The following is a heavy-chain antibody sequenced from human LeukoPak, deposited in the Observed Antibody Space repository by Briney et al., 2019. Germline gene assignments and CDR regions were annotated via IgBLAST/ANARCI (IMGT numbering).Heavy chain of an antibody. CDR1: GGTFSSYT. CDR3: ARGWQLGGDLGDAFDI. J-gene: IGHJ3*02. Sequence: SVKVSCKTSGGTFSSYTITWVRQAPGQGLEWMGGIIPIFGTANYAQKFQGRVTITADESTSTAYMELSSLRSEDTAVYYCARGWQLGGDLGDAFDIWGQGTMVTVSS. CDR2: IIPIFGTA. V-gene: IGHV1-69*13. D-gene: IGHD2-21*01.